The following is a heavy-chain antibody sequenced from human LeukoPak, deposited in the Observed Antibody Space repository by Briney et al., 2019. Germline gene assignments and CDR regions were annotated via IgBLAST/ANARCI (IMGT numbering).Heavy chain of an antibody. CDR2: ISYDGSNK. J-gene: IGHJ4*02. CDR3: ARDQGYCTNGVCPGSSAYYFDY. CDR1: GFTFSSYA. D-gene: IGHD2-8*01. V-gene: IGHV3-30-3*01. Sequence: PGGSLRLSCAASGFTFSSYAMHWVRQAPGKGLEWVAVISYDGSNKYYADSVKGRFTISRDNSKNTLYLQMNSLRAEDTAVYYCARDQGYCTNGVCPGSSAYYFDYWGQGTLVTVSS.